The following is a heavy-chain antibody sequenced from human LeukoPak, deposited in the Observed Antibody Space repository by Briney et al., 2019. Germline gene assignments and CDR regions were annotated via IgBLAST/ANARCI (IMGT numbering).Heavy chain of an antibody. J-gene: IGHJ4*02. V-gene: IGHV3-9*01. CDR3: AKESDSGSWYYDY. Sequence: GGSLRLSCAASGFTFDDYAMHWVRQAPGKGLEWVSGISWNSGSIGYADSVKGRFTISRDNAKNSLYLQMNSLRAEDTALYYCAKESDSGSWYYDYWGQGTLVTVSS. D-gene: IGHD6-13*01. CDR2: ISWNSGSI. CDR1: GFTFDDYA.